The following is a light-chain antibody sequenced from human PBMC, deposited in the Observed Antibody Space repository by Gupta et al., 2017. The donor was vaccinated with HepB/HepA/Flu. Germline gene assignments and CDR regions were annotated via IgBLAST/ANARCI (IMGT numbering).Light chain of an antibody. V-gene: IGLV3-1*01. CDR1: KLGDKY. CDR2: EDT. CDR3: QAWDSSTGVV. Sequence: SYELTQPPSVSVSPGQTASITCSGDKLGDKYVCWYQQKPGLSPVLVIYEDTKRPSGIPERFSGSNSGNTATLTISGTQAMDEADYYCQAWDSSTGVVFGGGTKVTVL. J-gene: IGLJ2*01.